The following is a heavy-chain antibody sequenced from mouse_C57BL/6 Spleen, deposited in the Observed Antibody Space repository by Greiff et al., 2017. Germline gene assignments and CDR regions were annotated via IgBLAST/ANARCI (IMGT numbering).Heavy chain of an antibody. Sequence: QVTLKESGPGILQSSQTLSLTCSFSGFSLSTSGMGVSWIRQPSGKGLEWLAHIYWDDDKRYNPSRKSRLTSSKDTSRNQVFLKSTSVDTADTATYYCARRGDGYEAYWGQGTLVTVSA. CDR3: ARRGDGYEAY. CDR1: GFSLSTSGMG. V-gene: IGHV8-12*01. J-gene: IGHJ3*01. CDR2: IYWDDDK. D-gene: IGHD2-2*01.